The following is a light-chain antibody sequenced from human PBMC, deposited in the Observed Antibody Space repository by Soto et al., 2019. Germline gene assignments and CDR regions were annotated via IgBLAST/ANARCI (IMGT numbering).Light chain of an antibody. J-gene: IGKJ1*01. CDR1: HSIVFSSINKNY. CDR3: QQYDSSPTWT. Sequence: DVMMSPSPHALPASLGARATTISRSTHSIVFSSINKNYLAWYQQRPGQPPRLLIHGASTRESGVPDRFSGSGSGTDFALTISSLEPEDVAVYYCQQYDSSPTWTFGQGTKVDIK. CDR2: GAS. V-gene: IGKV4-1*01.